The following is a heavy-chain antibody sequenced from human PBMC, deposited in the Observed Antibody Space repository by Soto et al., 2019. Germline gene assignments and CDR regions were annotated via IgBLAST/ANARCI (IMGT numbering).Heavy chain of an antibody. D-gene: IGHD4-17*01. CDR3: ARHPQYGDYGHFDY. Sequence: ASVKVSCKISGYTLTELSMHWVRQAPGKGLEWMGGFDPEDGETIYAQKFQGRVTMTEDTSTDTAYMELSSLRSEDTAVYYCARHPQYGDYGHFDYWGPGTLVTVSS. CDR2: FDPEDGET. CDR1: GYTLTELS. V-gene: IGHV1-24*01. J-gene: IGHJ4*02.